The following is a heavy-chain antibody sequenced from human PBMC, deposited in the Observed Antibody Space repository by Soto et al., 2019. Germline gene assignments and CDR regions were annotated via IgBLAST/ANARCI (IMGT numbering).Heavy chain of an antibody. J-gene: IGHJ4*02. CDR2: IYDSGST. V-gene: IGHV4-31*03. CDR1: GDSISGGGYF. Sequence: QVQLQESGPGLVKPSQTLSLTCTVSGDSISGGGYFWSWIRQHTEKGLEWIGYIYDSGSTNYNPSLKSRATISVDTSKNQFSLNLSSVTAADTAVYYCAREVDYWGQGTLVTVSS. CDR3: AREVDY.